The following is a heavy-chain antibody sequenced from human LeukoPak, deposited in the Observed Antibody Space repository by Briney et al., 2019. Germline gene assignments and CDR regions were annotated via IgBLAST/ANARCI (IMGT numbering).Heavy chain of an antibody. D-gene: IGHD1-26*01. CDR1: RFTFSSYV. Sequence: SLRLSCASYRFTFSSYVMHWVRPAPGKGLEWVAVIWYDGNNNCYADSVQARFTISRDNSNNTMYLHMHSLRAEDTAVYYCARDPSPGIAGATMEYWGQGTLVIVSS. CDR2: IWYDGNNN. V-gene: IGHV3-33*01. J-gene: IGHJ4*02. CDR3: ARDPSPGIAGATMEY.